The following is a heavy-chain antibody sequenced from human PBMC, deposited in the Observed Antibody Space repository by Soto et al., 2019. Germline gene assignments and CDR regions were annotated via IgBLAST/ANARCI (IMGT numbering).Heavy chain of an antibody. J-gene: IGHJ3*02. V-gene: IGHV3-30*18. CDR3: AKDGRSGVHAFDI. CDR2: ISYDGSNK. Sequence: QVQLVESGGGVVQPGRSLRLSCAASGFTFSSYGMHWVRQAPGKGLEWVAVISYDGSNKYYADSVKGRFTISRDNSKNTLYLQMNSLRAEDTAVYYCAKDGRSGVHAFDIWGQGTMVTVSS. CDR1: GFTFSSYG. D-gene: IGHD6-19*01.